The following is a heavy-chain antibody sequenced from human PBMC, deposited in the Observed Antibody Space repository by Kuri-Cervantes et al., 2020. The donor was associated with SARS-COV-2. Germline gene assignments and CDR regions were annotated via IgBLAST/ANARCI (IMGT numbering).Heavy chain of an antibody. CDR1: GGSISSYY. D-gene: IGHD7-27*01. J-gene: IGHJ4*02. CDR3: ARETGDNTMYYFDY. CDR2: IYTSGST. V-gene: IGHV4-4*07. Sequence: ESLKISCTVSGGSISSYYWSWIRQPPGKGLEWIGRIYTSGSTNYNPSLKSRVTMSVDTSKNQFSLKLSSVTAADTAVYYCARETGDNTMYYFDYWGQGTLVTVSS.